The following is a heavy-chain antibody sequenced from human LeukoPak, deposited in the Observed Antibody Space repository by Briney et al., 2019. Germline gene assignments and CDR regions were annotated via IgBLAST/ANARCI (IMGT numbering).Heavy chain of an antibody. CDR3: ARDQMAYYYAMDV. D-gene: IGHD5-24*01. CDR2: ISSSSTI. CDR1: GFTFSSYS. J-gene: IGHJ6*02. V-gene: IGHV3-48*01. Sequence: GGSLRLSCAASGFTFSSYSMNWVRQAPGKGLEWVSYISSSSTIYYADSVKGRFTISRDNAKNSLYLQMNSLRAEDTAVYYCARDQMAYYYAMDVWAKGPRSPSP.